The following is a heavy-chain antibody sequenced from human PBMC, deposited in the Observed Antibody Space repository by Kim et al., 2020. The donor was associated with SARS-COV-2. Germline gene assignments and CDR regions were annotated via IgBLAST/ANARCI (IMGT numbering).Heavy chain of an antibody. V-gene: IGHV3-30*18. CDR2: ISYDGSNK. Sequence: GGSLRLSCAASGFTFSSYGMHWVRQAPGKGLEWVAVISYDGSNKYYADSVKGRFTISRDNSKNTLYLQMNSLRAEDTAVYYCAKGLRYYDIVACMDVWGQGTTVTVSS. CDR1: GFTFSSYG. J-gene: IGHJ6*02. D-gene: IGHD3-9*01. CDR3: AKGLRYYDIVACMDV.